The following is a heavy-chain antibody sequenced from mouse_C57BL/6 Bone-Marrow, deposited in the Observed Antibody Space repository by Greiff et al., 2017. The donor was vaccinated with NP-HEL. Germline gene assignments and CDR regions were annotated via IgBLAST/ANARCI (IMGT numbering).Heavy chain of an antibody. CDR1: GFSLTSYA. J-gene: IGHJ4*01. V-gene: IGHV2-9-1*01. D-gene: IGHD4-1*01. CDR2: IWTGGGT. CDR3: ARKGGTNFYYAMDY. Sequence: VKLMESGPGLVAPSQSLSITCTVSGFSLTSYAISWVRQPPGKGLEWLGVIWTGGGTNYNSALKSRLSISKDNSKSQVFLKMNSLQTDDTARYYCARKGGTNFYYAMDYWGQGTSVTVSS.